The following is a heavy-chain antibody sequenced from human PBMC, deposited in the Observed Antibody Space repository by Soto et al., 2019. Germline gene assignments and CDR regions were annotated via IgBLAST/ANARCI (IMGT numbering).Heavy chain of an antibody. CDR3: ARQRYSSSWYLHYYYGMDV. D-gene: IGHD6-13*01. J-gene: IGHJ6*02. V-gene: IGHV4-39*01. CDR2: IYYSGST. CDR1: GGSISSSSYY. Sequence: SETLSLTCTVSGGSISSSSYYWGWIRQPPGKGLEWIGSIYYSGSTYYNPSLKSRVTISVDTSKNQFSLKLSSVTAADTAVYYCARQRYSSSWYLHYYYGMDVWGQGTKVTVSS.